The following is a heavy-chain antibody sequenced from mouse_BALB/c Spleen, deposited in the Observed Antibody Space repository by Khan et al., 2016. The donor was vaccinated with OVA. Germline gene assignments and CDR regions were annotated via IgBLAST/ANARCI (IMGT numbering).Heavy chain of an antibody. CDR1: GFTFSNYW. CDR3: ARGWDWYFDV. D-gene: IGHD3-3*01. CDR2: IRLKSNIYAT. Sequence: EVKLEESGGGLVQPGGSMKLSCVASGFTFSNYWMNWVRQSPEKGFEWVAEIRLKSNIYATHYAESVRGRFTISRYDSRSSFYLQMNNLGAEDTGIYYCARGWDWYFDVWGAGTTVTFSS. J-gene: IGHJ1*01. V-gene: IGHV6-6*02.